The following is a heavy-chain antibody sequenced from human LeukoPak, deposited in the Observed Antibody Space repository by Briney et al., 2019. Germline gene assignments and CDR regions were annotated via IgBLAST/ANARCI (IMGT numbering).Heavy chain of an antibody. CDR1: GYTFTSYA. D-gene: IGHD3-10*01. CDR2: INTNTGNP. CDR3: ARDRDVLLWFGELSGWFDP. V-gene: IGHV7-4-1*02. Sequence: ASVKVSCKASGYTFTSYAMNWVRQAPGQGLEWMGWINTNTGNPTYAQGFTGRFVFSLDTSVSTAYLQISSLKAEDTAVYYCARDRDVLLWFGELSGWFDPWGQGTLVTVSS. J-gene: IGHJ5*02.